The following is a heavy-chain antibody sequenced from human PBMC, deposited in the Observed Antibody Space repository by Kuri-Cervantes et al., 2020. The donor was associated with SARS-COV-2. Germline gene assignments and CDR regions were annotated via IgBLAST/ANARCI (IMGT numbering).Heavy chain of an antibody. D-gene: IGHD3-22*01. Sequence: ETLSFTCAASGFTFSSYWMSWVRQAPGKGLEYVSAISSNGVSTYYANSVKGRFTISRDNSKNTLYLQMNSLRAEDTAVYYCARLTLGDDSSGYSNWGQGTLVTVSS. CDR3: ARLTLGDDSSGYSN. V-gene: IGHV3-64*01. CDR2: ISSNGVST. CDR1: GFTFSSYW. J-gene: IGHJ1*01.